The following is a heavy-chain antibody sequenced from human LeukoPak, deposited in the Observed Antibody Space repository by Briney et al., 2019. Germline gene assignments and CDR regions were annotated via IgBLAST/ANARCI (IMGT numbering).Heavy chain of an antibody. CDR2: IYTSGST. CDR3: AREEGLWSGYYYYYYYMDV. D-gene: IGHD3-3*01. CDR1: GGSISSYY. Sequence: SETLSLTCTVSGGSISSYYWSWIRQSAGKGLEWIGRIYTSGSTNYNPSLKSRVIMSVDTSKNQFSLKLSSVTAADTAVYYCAREEGLWSGYYYYYYYMDVWGKGTTVTVSS. J-gene: IGHJ6*03. V-gene: IGHV4-4*07.